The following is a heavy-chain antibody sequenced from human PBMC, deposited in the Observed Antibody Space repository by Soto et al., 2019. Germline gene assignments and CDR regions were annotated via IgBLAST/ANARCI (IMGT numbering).Heavy chain of an antibody. CDR2: ISAYNGNT. J-gene: IGHJ3*02. CDR1: GYTFTSYG. CDR3: AIQYCSSTSCYLGPDAFDI. Sequence: ASVKVSCKASGYTFTSYGISWVRQAPGQGLEWMGWISAYNGNTNYAQKLQGRVTMTTDTSTSTAYMELRSLRSDDTAVYYCAIQYCSSTSCYLGPDAFDIWGQGTMVTVSS. D-gene: IGHD2-2*01. V-gene: IGHV1-18*01.